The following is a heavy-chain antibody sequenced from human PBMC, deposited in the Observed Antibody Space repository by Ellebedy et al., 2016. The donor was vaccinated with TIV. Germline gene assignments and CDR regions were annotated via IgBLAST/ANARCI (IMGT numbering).Heavy chain of an antibody. J-gene: IGHJ5*02. CDR2: IFYSGAS. CDR1: GDSISNHY. V-gene: IGHV4-59*11. D-gene: IGHD5-18*01. CDR3: AREDTNNWFDP. Sequence: SETLSLTCTVSGDSISNHYWSWIRQPPGKGLEWIGHIFYSGASASNPSLKSRVTLSEDTSKNQFSLKVSSVTAADTAVYYCAREDTNNWFDPWGQGSLVIVFS.